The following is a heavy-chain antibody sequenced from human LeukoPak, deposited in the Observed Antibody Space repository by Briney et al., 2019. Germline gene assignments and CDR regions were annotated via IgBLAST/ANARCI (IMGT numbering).Heavy chain of an antibody. CDR1: GHSFSSYR. J-gene: IGHJ4*02. D-gene: IGHD2-8*02. V-gene: IGHV5-51*01. CDR2: IYPTESET. CDR3: ARRDGTGHWAFDY. Sequence: GESLKISRKGSGHSFSSYRIGWVRQMPGKGLEWMGVIYPTESETRYSPSFEGQVTISADRSINTAYLQWSSLKASDAAIYYCARRDGTGHWAFDYWGQGTLVTVSS.